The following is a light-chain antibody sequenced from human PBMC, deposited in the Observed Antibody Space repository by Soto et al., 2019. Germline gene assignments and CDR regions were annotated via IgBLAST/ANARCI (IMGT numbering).Light chain of an antibody. Sequence: QSPLTQPASVSGSPGQSITISCTGTSSDVGTYKFVSWYQQHPGKVPTLMIHEGTKRPSGVSNRFSGSKSGNTATLTISGLQPEDEANYYCCSYAGTSVWVFGGGTKLTVL. CDR2: EGT. V-gene: IGLV2-23*01. CDR1: SSDVGTYKF. CDR3: CSYAGTSVWV. J-gene: IGLJ3*02.